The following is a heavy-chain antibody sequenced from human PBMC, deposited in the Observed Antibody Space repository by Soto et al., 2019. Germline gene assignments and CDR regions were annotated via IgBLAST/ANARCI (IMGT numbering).Heavy chain of an antibody. D-gene: IGHD3-10*02. CDR3: ARVEVYYVTRNQYNWFDP. CDR1: GGSISSGDYY. Sequence: TLSLTCTVFGGSISSGDYYWSWIRQPPGKGLEWIGYIYYSGSTYYNPSLKSRVTISVDTSKNQFSLKLSSVTAADTAVYYCARVEVYYVTRNQYNWFDPWGQGTLVTVSS. CDR2: IYYSGST. V-gene: IGHV4-30-4*01. J-gene: IGHJ5*02.